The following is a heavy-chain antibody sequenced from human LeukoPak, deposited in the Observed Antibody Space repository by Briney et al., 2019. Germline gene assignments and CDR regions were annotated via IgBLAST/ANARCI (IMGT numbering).Heavy chain of an antibody. J-gene: IGHJ4*02. CDR1: GGSFSGYY. CDR3: ARGGPEVITIIDY. CDR2: INHSGST. V-gene: IGHV4-34*01. D-gene: IGHD3-22*01. Sequence: PSETLSLTCAVYGGSFSGYYWSWIRQPPGKGLEWIGEINHSGSTNYNPSLKSRVTISVDTSKNQFSLKLSSVTAADTAVYYCARGGPEVITIIDYWGQGTLVTVSS.